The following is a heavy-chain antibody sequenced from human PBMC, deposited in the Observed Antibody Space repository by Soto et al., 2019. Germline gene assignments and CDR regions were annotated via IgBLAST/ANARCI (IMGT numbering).Heavy chain of an antibody. CDR3: TRDGSRDSSARGWFDP. D-gene: IGHD6-13*01. Sequence: PGGSLRLSCPASGFTFRSFTMNWVRQAPGKGLEWVSTISSNSAYIYYTDALRGRFTTSRDNAKNSLHLQMNSLRAEDTAVYYCTRDGSRDSSARGWFDPWGPGTMVTVSS. V-gene: IGHV3-21*01. CDR2: ISSNSAYI. CDR1: GFTFRSFT. J-gene: IGHJ5*02.